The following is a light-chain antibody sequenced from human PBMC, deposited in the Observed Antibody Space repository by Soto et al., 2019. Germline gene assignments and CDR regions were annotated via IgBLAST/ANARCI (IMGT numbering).Light chain of an antibody. CDR2: EDS. V-gene: IGLV2-23*01. CDR1: TSDVGSYSL. Sequence: QPVLTQPASVSGSPGQSITMSCTGTTSDVGSYSLLSWYQQHPGKAPKLMIYEDSKRPSGVSNRFSGSKSGNTASLTISGLQAEDEADYYCYSYAGSSIYVFGTGTKLTVL. CDR3: YSYAGSSIYV. J-gene: IGLJ1*01.